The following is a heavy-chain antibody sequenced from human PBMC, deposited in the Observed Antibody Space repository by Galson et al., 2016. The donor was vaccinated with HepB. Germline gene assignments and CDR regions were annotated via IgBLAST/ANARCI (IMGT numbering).Heavy chain of an antibody. CDR1: GGSINNDNHC. CDR2: IYYSGNT. Sequence: SETLSLTCIVSGGSINNDNHCWGWIRQPPGKGLEWIGSIYYSGNTHYNPSLNSRVTISVDTSKNQFSLRLTSVTAADTAVYFCARWNYFGAVAGYWGQGTLVTVSS. CDR3: ARWNYFGAVAGY. V-gene: IGHV4-39*01. D-gene: IGHD6-19*01. J-gene: IGHJ4*02.